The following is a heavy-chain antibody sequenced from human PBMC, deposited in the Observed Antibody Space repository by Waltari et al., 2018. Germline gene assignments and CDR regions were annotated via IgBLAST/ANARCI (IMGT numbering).Heavy chain of an antibody. J-gene: IGHJ1*01. CDR3: ARGDDSSGYLVGY. V-gene: IGHV3-64*01. D-gene: IGHD3-22*01. CDR1: GFTFSSFS. Sequence: EVQMVESGGGLVQPGGSLRLSCAASGFTFSSFSMHWVRQAPGKGLEYVSAFSRDGVTTDDANSVKGRFTISRDNSKNTLYLQMNSLRAEDTAVYYCARGDDSSGYLVGYWGQGTLVTVSS. CDR2: FSRDGVTT.